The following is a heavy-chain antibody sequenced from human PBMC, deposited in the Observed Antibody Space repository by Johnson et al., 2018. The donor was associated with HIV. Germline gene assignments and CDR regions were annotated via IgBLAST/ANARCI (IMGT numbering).Heavy chain of an antibody. V-gene: IGHV3-30-3*01. J-gene: IGHJ3*02. CDR1: GFTFSSYA. D-gene: IGHD3-22*01. CDR3: ARAGYYYDSSGIFIPQDAFDI. Sequence: QMQLVESGGCVVQPGRSLRLSCAPSGFTFSSYAMHWVRQAPGKGLEWVAVISYDGNIKYYADSVKGRFTISRDNSKNTLYLQMNSLRAEDTAVYYFARAGYYYDSSGIFIPQDAFDIWGQGTMVTVSS. CDR2: ISYDGNIK.